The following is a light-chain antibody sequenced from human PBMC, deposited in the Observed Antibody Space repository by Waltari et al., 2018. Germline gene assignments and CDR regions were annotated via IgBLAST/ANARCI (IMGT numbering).Light chain of an antibody. J-gene: IGKJ2*01. CDR1: QSISSY. V-gene: IGKV3-11*01. CDR2: DAS. Sequence: EIVLTQSPATLSLSPGERATLSCRASQSISSYFAWYQQKPGQAPRLLIYDASNRATGIPARFSGSGSGTDFTLTISSLEPEDFAVYYCHQRSNWPRTFGQGTKLEIK. CDR3: HQRSNWPRT.